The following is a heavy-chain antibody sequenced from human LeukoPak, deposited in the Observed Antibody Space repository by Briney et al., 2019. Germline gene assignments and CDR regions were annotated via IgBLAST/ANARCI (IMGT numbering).Heavy chain of an antibody. V-gene: IGHV4-39*01. J-gene: IGHJ6*03. CDR2: IYYSGST. CDR3: ARHVRPGYYYYYMDV. Sequence: SETLSLTCTVSGGSISSSSYYWGWIRQPPGKGLAWLGSIYYSGSTYYNPSLKSRVTISVDTSKNQFSLKLSSVTAADTAVYYCARHVRPGYYYYYMDVWGKGTTVTVSS. D-gene: IGHD3-10*02. CDR1: GGSISSSSYY.